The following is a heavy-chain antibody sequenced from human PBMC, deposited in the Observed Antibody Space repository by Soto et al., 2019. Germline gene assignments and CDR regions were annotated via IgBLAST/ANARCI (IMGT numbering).Heavy chain of an antibody. D-gene: IGHD6-13*01. Sequence: GGSLRLSCAASGFTFSSYAMSWVRQAPGKGLEWVSAISGSGGCTYYADSVKGRFAISRDNSKNTLYLQMNSLRAEDTAVYYCAKDTTGIAAAGPIDYWGQGTLVTVS. J-gene: IGHJ4*02. CDR1: GFTFSSYA. CDR2: ISGSGGCT. CDR3: AKDTTGIAAAGPIDY. V-gene: IGHV3-23*01.